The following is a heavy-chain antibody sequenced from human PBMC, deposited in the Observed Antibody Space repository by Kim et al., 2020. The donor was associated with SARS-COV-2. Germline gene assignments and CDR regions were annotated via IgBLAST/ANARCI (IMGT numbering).Heavy chain of an antibody. CDR1: GYTFTSYY. CDR3: ARERSITIFGVVTSNAFDI. J-gene: IGHJ3*02. Sequence: ASVKVSCKASGYTFTSYYMHWVRQAPGQGLEWMGIINPSGGSTSYAQKFQGRVTMTRDTSTSTVYMELSSLRSEDTAVYYCARERSITIFGVVTSNAFDIWGQGTMVTVSS. D-gene: IGHD3-3*01. CDR2: INPSGGST. V-gene: IGHV1-46*01.